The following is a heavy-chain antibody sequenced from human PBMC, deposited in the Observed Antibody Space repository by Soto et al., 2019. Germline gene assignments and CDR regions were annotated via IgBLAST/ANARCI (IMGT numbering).Heavy chain of an antibody. CDR1: VGTFSSYT. V-gene: IGHV1-69*02. D-gene: IGHD3-3*01. CDR2: IIPILGIA. Sequence: SVKVSCKASVGTFSSYTISWVRQAPGQGLEWMGRIIPILGIANYAQKFQGRVTITADKSTSTAYMELNSLRAEDTAVYYCARLYYDFWSGNPRNSWFDPWGQGTLVTVSS. CDR3: ARLYYDFWSGNPRNSWFDP. J-gene: IGHJ5*02.